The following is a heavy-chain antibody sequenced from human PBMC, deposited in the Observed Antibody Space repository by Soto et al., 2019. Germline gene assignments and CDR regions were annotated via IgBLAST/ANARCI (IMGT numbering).Heavy chain of an antibody. D-gene: IGHD6-13*01. CDR1: GFAFSSYT. CDR3: VKDRWVDY. Sequence: HPGGSLRLSCSVSGFAFSSYTMHWVRQAPGKGLEYVSSINTNGGSTYYADSVRDRFTISRDNSKNTLYLQMNSLRVEDTAVYYCVKDRWVDYWGQGILVTISS. V-gene: IGHV3-64D*06. J-gene: IGHJ4*02. CDR2: INTNGGST.